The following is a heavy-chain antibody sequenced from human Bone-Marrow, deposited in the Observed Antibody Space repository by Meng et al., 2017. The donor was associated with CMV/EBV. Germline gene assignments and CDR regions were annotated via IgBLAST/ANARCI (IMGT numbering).Heavy chain of an antibody. J-gene: IGHJ4*02. CDR1: GGSFSGYY. CDR2: INHSGST. Sequence: SETLSLTCAVYGGSFSGYYWSWIRQPPGKGLEWIGEINHSGSTNYNPSLKSRVTISVDTSKHQFSLKLSSVSAADTAVYFCALQTRGGRPFDSWGQGTLVTVSS. V-gene: IGHV4-34*01. CDR3: ALQTRGGRPFDS. D-gene: IGHD1-26*01.